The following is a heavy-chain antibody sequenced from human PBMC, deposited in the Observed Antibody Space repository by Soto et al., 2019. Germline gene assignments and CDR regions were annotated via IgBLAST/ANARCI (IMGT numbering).Heavy chain of an antibody. D-gene: IGHD5-18*01. CDR3: ANVDTAMVPNRPDY. J-gene: IGHJ4*02. CDR1: GFTFSSYS. Sequence: GGSLRLSCAASGFTFSSYSMNWVRQAPGKGLEWVSYISSSSSTIYYADSVKGRFTISRDNAKNSLYLQMNSLRAEDTAVYYCANVDTAMVPNRPDYWGQGTLVTVSS. V-gene: IGHV3-48*01. CDR2: ISSSSSTI.